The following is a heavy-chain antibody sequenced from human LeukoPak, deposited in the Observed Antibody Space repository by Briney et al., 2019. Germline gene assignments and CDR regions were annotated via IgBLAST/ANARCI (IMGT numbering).Heavy chain of an antibody. Sequence: ASVKVSCKASVYTFTGYYMHWVRQAPGQGLEWMGWINPNSGGTNYAQKFQGRVTMTRDTSISTAYMELSRLRSDDTAVYYCARVGFEYGDNRWFDPWGQGTLVTVSS. D-gene: IGHD4-17*01. J-gene: IGHJ5*02. CDR2: INPNSGGT. V-gene: IGHV1-2*02. CDR1: VYTFTGYY. CDR3: ARVGFEYGDNRWFDP.